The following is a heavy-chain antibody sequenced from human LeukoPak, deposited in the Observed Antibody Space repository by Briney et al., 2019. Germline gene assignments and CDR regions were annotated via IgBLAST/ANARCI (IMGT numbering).Heavy chain of an antibody. CDR1: GDSISSGGYY. J-gene: IGHJ4*02. Sequence: SETLSLTCSVSGDSISSGGYYWSWIRQHPGKGLEWIGYIYYSGNPYYNPSLKTRVTISVDTSKNQFSLKLSSVTAADTAVYYCARERERVWFGELDQWRGVDYWGQGTLVTVSS. D-gene: IGHD3-10*01. CDR2: IYYSGNP. CDR3: ARERERVWFGELDQWRGVDY. V-gene: IGHV4-31*03.